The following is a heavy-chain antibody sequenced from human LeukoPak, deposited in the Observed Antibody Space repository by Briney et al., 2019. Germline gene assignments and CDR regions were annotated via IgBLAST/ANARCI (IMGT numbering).Heavy chain of an antibody. V-gene: IGHV4-34*01. CDR2: INHSGST. CDR1: GGSFSGYD. Sequence: SETVSLTCAVYGGSFSGYDWSWIRQPPGKGLEWIGEINHSGSTNYNPSLKSRVTISVDTSKNQFSLKLSSVTAADTAVYYCAQYSGSYFGAFDIWGQGTMVTVSS. D-gene: IGHD3-10*01. CDR3: AQYSGSYFGAFDI. J-gene: IGHJ3*02.